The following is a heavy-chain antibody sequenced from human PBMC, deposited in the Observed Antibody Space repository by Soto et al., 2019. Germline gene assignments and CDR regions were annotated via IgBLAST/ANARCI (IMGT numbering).Heavy chain of an antibody. CDR2: INPKSGGT. CDR3: ARGSETTTLDY. CDR1: GYTFTGYY. J-gene: IGHJ4*02. D-gene: IGHD2-15*01. V-gene: IGHV1-2*04. Sequence: GASVKVSCKASGYTFTGYYIHWVRQAPGQGLEWVGWINPKSGGTKYAQKFQGWVTMTRDTSISTAYMEVSRLRSDDTAVYYCARGSETTTLDYWGQGTLVTVSS.